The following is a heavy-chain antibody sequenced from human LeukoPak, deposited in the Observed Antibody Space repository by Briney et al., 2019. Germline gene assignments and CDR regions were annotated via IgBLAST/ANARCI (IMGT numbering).Heavy chain of an antibody. V-gene: IGHV4-39*01. J-gene: IGHJ4*02. CDR3: ARHVNYDPFDY. D-gene: IGHD1-7*01. CDR2: IYYSGST. Sequence: QPSETLSLTCTVSGDSISSSIYYWGWIRQSPVKGLEWIGSIYYSGSTYYNPSLKGRVTISVDTSKSQFSLKLNSVTAADTAVYYCARHVNYDPFDYWGQGTLVTVSS. CDR1: GDSISSSIYY.